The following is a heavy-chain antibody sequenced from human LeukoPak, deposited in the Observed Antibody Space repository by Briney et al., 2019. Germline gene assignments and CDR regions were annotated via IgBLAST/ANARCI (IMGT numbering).Heavy chain of an antibody. CDR1: GFTFSSYG. CDR3: AGPPQAGPFDY. Sequence: GGSLRLSCAASGFTFSSYGMHWVRQAPGKGLEWVANIKQDGSKTSYVDSVKGRFTISRDNAKNSLYLQMNSLRAEDTAVYYCAGPPQAGPFDYWGQGILVTVSS. V-gene: IGHV3-7*01. CDR2: IKQDGSKT. J-gene: IGHJ4*02. D-gene: IGHD6-19*01.